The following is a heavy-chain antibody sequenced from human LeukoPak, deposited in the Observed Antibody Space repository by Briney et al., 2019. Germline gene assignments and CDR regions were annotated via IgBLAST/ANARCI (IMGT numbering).Heavy chain of an antibody. CDR3: ARRWMRSLRYYDSSGFPYYYYMDV. V-gene: IGHV4-34*01. D-gene: IGHD3-22*01. CDR1: GFTFSSYS. J-gene: IGHJ6*03. Sequence: GSLRLSCAASGFTFSSYSMNWVRQPPGKGLEWIGEINHSGSTNYNPSLKSRVTISVDTSKNQFSLKLSSVTAADTAVYYCARRWMRSLRYYDSSGFPYYYYMDVWGKGTTVTVSS. CDR2: INHSGST.